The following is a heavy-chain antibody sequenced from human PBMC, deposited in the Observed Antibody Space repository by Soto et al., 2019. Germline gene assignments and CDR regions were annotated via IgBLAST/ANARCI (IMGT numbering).Heavy chain of an antibody. CDR1: GGTFSSYA. CDR3: AREAGTVTTHYYYYGMDV. Sequence: QVQLVQSGAEVQKPGSSVKVSCKASGGTFSSYAISWVRQAPGQGLEWMGGIIPIFGTANYAQKFQGRVTITADESTSTAYMELSSLRSEDTAVYYCAREAGTVTTHYYYYGMDVWGQGTTVTVSS. V-gene: IGHV1-69*01. J-gene: IGHJ6*02. CDR2: IIPIFGTA. D-gene: IGHD4-17*01.